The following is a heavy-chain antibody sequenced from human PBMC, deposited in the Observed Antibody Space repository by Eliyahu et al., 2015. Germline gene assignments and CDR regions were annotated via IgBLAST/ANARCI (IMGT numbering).Heavy chain of an antibody. CDR2: INGDGTST. Sequence: EVQLVESGGGLVQPGXXLRLXCAASXFPFRNXXMHWVRQAPGKGLVWVSRINGDGTSTSYADSVKGRFTISRDNAKNTLYLQTSSLRAEDTALYFCARGAIFYYGMDVWGQGTTVTVSS. J-gene: IGHJ6*02. V-gene: IGHV3-74*01. CDR3: ARGAIFYYGMDV. CDR1: XFPFRNXX. D-gene: IGHD1-26*01.